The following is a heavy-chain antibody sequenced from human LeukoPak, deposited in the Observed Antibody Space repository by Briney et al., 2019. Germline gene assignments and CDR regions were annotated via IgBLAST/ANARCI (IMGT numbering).Heavy chain of an antibody. Sequence: ASVNVSCKASGYTFTSYDINWVRQATGQGLEWMGWMNPNSGNTGYAQKFQGRVTMTRNTSISTAYMELSSLRSEDTAVYYCARVNWNYVVFDYWGQGTLVTVSS. CDR1: GYTFTSYD. CDR2: MNPNSGNT. D-gene: IGHD1-7*01. J-gene: IGHJ4*02. CDR3: ARVNWNYVVFDY. V-gene: IGHV1-8*01.